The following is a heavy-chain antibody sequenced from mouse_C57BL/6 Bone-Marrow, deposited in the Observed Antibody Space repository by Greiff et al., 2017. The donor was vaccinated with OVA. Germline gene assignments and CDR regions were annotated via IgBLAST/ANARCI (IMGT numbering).Heavy chain of an antibody. V-gene: IGHV2-2*01. Sequence: VKLVESGPGLVQPSQRLSITCTVSGFSLTSYGVHWVRQSPGKGLEWLGVIWSGGSTDYNAAFISRLSISKDNSKSQVFFKMNSLQADDTAIYYCASLDGYYAMDYWGQGTSVTVSS. J-gene: IGHJ4*01. CDR1: GFSLTSYG. D-gene: IGHD2-10*02. CDR2: IWSGGST. CDR3: ASLDGYYAMDY.